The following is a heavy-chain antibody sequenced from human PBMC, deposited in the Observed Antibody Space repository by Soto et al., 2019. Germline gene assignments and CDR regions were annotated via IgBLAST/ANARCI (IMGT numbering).Heavy chain of an antibody. V-gene: IGHV3-21*01. D-gene: IGHD2-2*01. CDR3: AREHSIIIPAVSDF. J-gene: IGHJ4*02. CDR1: GFAFNNYG. CDR2: ISKSDYT. Sequence: PGGSLRLSCTVSGFAFNNYGINWVRQAPGKGLEWVSSISKSDYTYYSDSVKGRFAISRDNAKSSVSLQMNTLRVEDTAVYYCAREHSIIIPAVSDFWGPGTLVTVSS.